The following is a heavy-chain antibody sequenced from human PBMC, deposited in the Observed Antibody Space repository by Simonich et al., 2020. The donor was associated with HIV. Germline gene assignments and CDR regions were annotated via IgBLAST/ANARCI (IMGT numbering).Heavy chain of an antibody. D-gene: IGHD3-16*01. CDR2: IYYRGST. CDR1: GGSFSSYY. V-gene: IGHV4-59*08. J-gene: IGHJ3*02. CDR3: ASLWGNAFDI. Sequence: QVQLQQWGAGLVKPSETLSLTCTVSGGSFSSYYWSWIRQPPGKGREWIGYIYYRGSTNYNPSLKSRVTISVDTSKNQFSLKLSSVTAADTAVYYCASLWGNAFDIWGQGTMVTVSS.